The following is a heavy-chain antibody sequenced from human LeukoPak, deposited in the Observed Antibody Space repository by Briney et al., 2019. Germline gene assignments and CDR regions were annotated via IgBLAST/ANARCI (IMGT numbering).Heavy chain of an antibody. CDR2: VDPEDGET. Sequence: GASVKVSSKASGDTFTDYYMHWVQQAPGKGREWMGRVDPEDGETIYAEKFQGRVTITADTSTDTAYMELSSLRSEDTAVYYCATGGFLEWFSRHGVVATIAPFDYWGQGTLVTVSS. J-gene: IGHJ4*02. D-gene: IGHD3-3*01. CDR1: GDTFTDYY. CDR3: ATGGFLEWFSRHGVVATIAPFDY. V-gene: IGHV1-69-2*01.